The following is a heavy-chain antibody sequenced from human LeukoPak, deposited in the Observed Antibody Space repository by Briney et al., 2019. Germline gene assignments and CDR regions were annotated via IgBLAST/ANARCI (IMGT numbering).Heavy chain of an antibody. J-gene: IGHJ4*02. D-gene: IGHD6-25*01. CDR3: ARPTYSSGSLLFDY. CDR1: GYTFTSYW. Sequence: GESLKISCKGSGYTFTSYWIAWVRQMPGKGLEWMGSIYPVDSDTKYSPSFQGQVTISADKSISTAFLQWTNLKASDTAMYYCARPTYSSGSLLFDYWGQGTLVTVSS. V-gene: IGHV5-51*01. CDR2: IYPVDSDT.